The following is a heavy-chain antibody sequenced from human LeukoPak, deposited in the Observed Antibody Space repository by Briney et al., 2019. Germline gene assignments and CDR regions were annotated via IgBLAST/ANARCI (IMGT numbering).Heavy chain of an antibody. D-gene: IGHD5-12*01. CDR2: IYYSGST. CDR1: GGSINSGTYY. CDR3: ARGFDSKSTYFDY. V-gene: IGHV4-31*03. Sequence: KASETLSLTCTVSGGSINSGTYYWTWIRQHPGKGLEWIGYIYYSGSTYYNPSLKSRVTISVDTSKNQFSLKLSSVTAADTAVYYCARGFDSKSTYFDYWGQGTLVTVSS. J-gene: IGHJ4*02.